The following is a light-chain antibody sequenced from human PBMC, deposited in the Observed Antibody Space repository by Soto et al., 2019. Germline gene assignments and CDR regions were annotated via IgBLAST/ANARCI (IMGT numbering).Light chain of an antibody. CDR2: SAS. J-gene: IGKJ5*01. CDR1: QSVSTR. CDR3: PHYYGTSPIA. Sequence: WTQTPATHAVSAGQRSTLSRMASQSVSTRLAWYQHRSGQAPRLLISSASIRATGIPDRFSGSGSGTDFTLTISRLEHEDFALYYRPHYYGTSPIAFGQGTRLEIK. V-gene: IGKV3-20*01.